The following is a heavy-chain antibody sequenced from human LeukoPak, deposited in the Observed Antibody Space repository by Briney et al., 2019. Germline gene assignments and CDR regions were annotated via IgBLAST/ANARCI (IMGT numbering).Heavy chain of an antibody. D-gene: IGHD3-22*01. CDR3: TREGSTMLVPY. CDR1: GFTFSSYG. CDR2: ISGSGGST. V-gene: IGHV3-23*01. Sequence: GGSLRLSCAASGFTFSSYGMSWVRQAPGKGLEWVSAISGSGGSTYYADSVKGRFTISRDNSKNTLYLQMNSLRAEDTAVYYCTREGSTMLVPYWGQGTLVTVSS. J-gene: IGHJ4*02.